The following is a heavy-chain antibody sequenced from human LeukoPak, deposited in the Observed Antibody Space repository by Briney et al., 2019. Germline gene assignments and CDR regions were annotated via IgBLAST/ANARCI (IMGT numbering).Heavy chain of an antibody. CDR3: ARASSYNWNDVGFDY. V-gene: IGHV1-2*02. D-gene: IGHD1-20*01. J-gene: IGHJ4*02. CDR1: VYTFTGYY. Sequence: WASVKVSCKASVYTFTGYYMHWVRQAPGQGLEWMGWINPNSGGTNYAQKFQGRVTMTRDTSTSTAYMELRSLRSDDTAVYYCARASSYNWNDVGFDYWGQGTLVTVSS. CDR2: INPNSGGT.